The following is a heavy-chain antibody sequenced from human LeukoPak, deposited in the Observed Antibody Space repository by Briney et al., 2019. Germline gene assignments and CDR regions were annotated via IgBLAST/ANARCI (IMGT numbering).Heavy chain of an antibody. CDR3: AKDLFPPPSSGFEY. CDR1: GFTFSAYG. J-gene: IGHJ4*02. Sequence: GGSLRLSCAASGFTFSAYGAHWVRQAPGKGLEWVAVISYDGSNKYYADSVKGRFTISRDSSKNTLYLQMNSLRPEDTAMYYCAKDLFPPPSSGFEYWGQGTLVTVSS. V-gene: IGHV3-30*18. D-gene: IGHD3-22*01. CDR2: ISYDGSNK.